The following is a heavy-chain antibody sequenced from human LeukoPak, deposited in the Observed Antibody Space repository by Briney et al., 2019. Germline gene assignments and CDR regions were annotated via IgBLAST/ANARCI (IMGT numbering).Heavy chain of an antibody. CDR1: GYTFTIYG. V-gene: IGHV1-18*04. Sequence: ASVTVSFKASGYTFTIYGISWVRQAPGQGLEWMGWISAYNGNTNYAQKLQGRVTMTTDTSTSTAYMELRSLRSDDTAVYYCARPIGYCSSTSCRLYFDYWGQGTLVTVSS. CDR3: ARPIGYCSSTSCRLYFDY. CDR2: ISAYNGNT. J-gene: IGHJ4*02. D-gene: IGHD2-2*01.